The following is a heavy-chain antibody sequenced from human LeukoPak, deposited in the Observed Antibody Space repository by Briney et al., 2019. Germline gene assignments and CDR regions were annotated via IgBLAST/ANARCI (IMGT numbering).Heavy chain of an antibody. CDR3: ARGSRGYSPFDY. Sequence: GVSLRLSCSASAFTFCSYWMIWVRQAPGKGRVGVINIKQDGSEKYYVDSVKGRFTITRDNAKNSMYLQMNSLRAEDTAVYYCARGSRGYSPFDYWGQGTLVTVSS. CDR1: AFTFCSYW. CDR2: IKQDGSEK. V-gene: IGHV3-7*01. J-gene: IGHJ4*02. D-gene: IGHD5-18*01.